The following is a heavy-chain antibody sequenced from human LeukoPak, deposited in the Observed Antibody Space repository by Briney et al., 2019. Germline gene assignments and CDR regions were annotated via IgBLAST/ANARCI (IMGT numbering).Heavy chain of an antibody. CDR2: ISGSGSST. V-gene: IGHV3-23*01. J-gene: IGHJ6*03. Sequence: GGSLRLSCAASGFTFSTYAMSWVRQAPGKGLEWVSAISGSGSSTYYADSVKGRFTISRDNSKNTLYLQVNSLRAEDTAVYYCAKRLGISTGYYYMDVWGKGTTVTISS. D-gene: IGHD3-9*01. CDR3: AKRLGISTGYYYMDV. CDR1: GFTFSTYA.